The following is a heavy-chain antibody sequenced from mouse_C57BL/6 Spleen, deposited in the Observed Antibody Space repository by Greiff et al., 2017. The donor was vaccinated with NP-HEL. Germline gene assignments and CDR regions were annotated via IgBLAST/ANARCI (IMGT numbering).Heavy chain of an antibody. CDR3: ATYYYGSSYPPFAY. D-gene: IGHD1-1*01. J-gene: IGHJ3*01. Sequence: QVQLQQPGAELVKPGASVKLSCKASGYTFTSYWMHWVKQRPGQGLEWIGMIHPNSGSTNYNEKFKSKATLTVDKSSSTAYMQLSSLTSEDSAVYYCATYYYGSSYPPFAYWGQGTLVTVSA. V-gene: IGHV1-64*01. CDR1: GYTFTSYW. CDR2: IHPNSGST.